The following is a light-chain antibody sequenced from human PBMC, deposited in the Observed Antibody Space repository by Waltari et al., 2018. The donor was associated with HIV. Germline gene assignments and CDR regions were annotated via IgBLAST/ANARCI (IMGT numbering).Light chain of an antibody. CDR2: KDT. CDR3: HSSDSSAAYV. V-gene: IGLV3-25*03. J-gene: IGLJ1*01. Sequence: SYELTQPPSVSVSPGQTARTTCFGDALPTQYVYGYQQKPGQAPVLLIYKDTERPAGIPERFSGSSSGTTVTLTISGVQAEDEADYYCHSSDSSAAYVFGTGTKVTVL. CDR1: ALPTQY.